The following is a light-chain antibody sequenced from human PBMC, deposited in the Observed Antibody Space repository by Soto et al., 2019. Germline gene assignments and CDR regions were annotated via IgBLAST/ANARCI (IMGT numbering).Light chain of an antibody. Sequence: QSVLTQPPSVSAAPGQRVTISCSGTDSNIGKNYVSWYQQFPGTVPKVLIYDNNNRPSGITDRFSGSKSGTSATLGITGLQTVDEAVYYCGTWDSSLSAVVFGAGTKVTVL. CDR1: DSNIGKNY. V-gene: IGLV1-51*01. J-gene: IGLJ1*01. CDR2: DNN. CDR3: GTWDSSLSAVV.